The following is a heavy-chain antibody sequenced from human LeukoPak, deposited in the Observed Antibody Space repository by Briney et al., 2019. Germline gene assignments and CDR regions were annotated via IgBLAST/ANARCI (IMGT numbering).Heavy chain of an antibody. CDR1: GGTFSSYA. CDR2: IIPIFGTA. CDR3: AGGDSSYYYGMDV. J-gene: IGHJ6*02. V-gene: IGHV1-69*13. Sequence: ASVTVSCKASGGTFSSYAISWVRQAPGQGLEWMGGIIPIFGTANYAQKFQGRVTITADESTSTAYMELSSLRSEDTAVYYCAGGDSSYYYGMDVWGQGTTVTVSS. D-gene: IGHD6-13*01.